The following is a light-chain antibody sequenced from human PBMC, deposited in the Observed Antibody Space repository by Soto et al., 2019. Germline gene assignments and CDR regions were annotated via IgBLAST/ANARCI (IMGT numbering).Light chain of an antibody. CDR3: QQCHATPLT. CDR1: QAIGNY. J-gene: IGKJ5*01. Sequence: IQMAQFTSSLSPSVGDRVTITCRASQAIGNYLNWYQQKPGKAPNLLIFGATTLQSGVPSRFSGSGYGTNFTLIISVLQPEDFAIYYCQQCHATPLTFGQGTRLEIK. CDR2: GAT. V-gene: IGKV1-39*01.